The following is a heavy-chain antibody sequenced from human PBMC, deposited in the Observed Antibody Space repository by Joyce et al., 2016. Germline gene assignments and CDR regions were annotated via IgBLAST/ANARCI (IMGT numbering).Heavy chain of an antibody. CDR3: ARDPQNFGF. J-gene: IGHJ4*02. Sequence: GQLQESGPGMVKPSETLSLTCDVSGDSISSGYFYGWVRQAPGNGLEWIANIYHNGTTYSNASLKSRVTISVDTSKNQLSLKLSSVTAADTAVYYCARDPQNFGFWGQGTLVIVSS. CDR2: IYHNGTT. CDR1: GDSISSGYF. V-gene: IGHV4-38-2*02. D-gene: IGHD2/OR15-2a*01.